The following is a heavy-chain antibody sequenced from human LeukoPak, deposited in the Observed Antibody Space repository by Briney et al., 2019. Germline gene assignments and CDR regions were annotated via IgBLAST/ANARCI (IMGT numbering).Heavy chain of an antibody. V-gene: IGHV1-2*02. J-gene: IGHJ6*03. CDR3: ARSSPPTYYHFYYYMDV. Sequence: ASVKVSCKASGYTFTGYYMHRVRQAPGQGLEWMGWINPNSGGAKYAQNFQGRVIMTTDTSISTAYMELSSLRSDDTAVYYCARSSPPTYYHFYYYMDVWGKGSTVTASS. CDR1: GYTFTGYY. D-gene: IGHD6-13*01. CDR2: INPNSGGA.